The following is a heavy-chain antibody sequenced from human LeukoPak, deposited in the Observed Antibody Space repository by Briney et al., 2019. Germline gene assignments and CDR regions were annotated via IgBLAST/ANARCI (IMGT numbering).Heavy chain of an antibody. CDR2: INHSGST. D-gene: IGHD3-10*01. Sequence: PSETLSLTCAVYGGSFSGYYWSWIRQPPGKGLEWIGEINHSGSTNYNPSLKSRVTISVDTSKNQFSLKLSSVTAGDTAVYYCARGARYGSGPGKNWFDPWGQGTLVTVSS. J-gene: IGHJ5*02. CDR1: GGSFSGYY. CDR3: ARGARYGSGPGKNWFDP. V-gene: IGHV4-34*01.